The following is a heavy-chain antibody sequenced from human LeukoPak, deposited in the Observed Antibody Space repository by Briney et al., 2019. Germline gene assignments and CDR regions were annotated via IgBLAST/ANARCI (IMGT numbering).Heavy chain of an antibody. D-gene: IGHD6-13*01. CDR2: INPNSGGT. CDR1: RYTFTGYY. V-gene: IGHV1-2*02. J-gene: IGHJ3*02. Sequence: GASVTVSCKASRYTFTGYYMHWVRQAPGQGLEWMGWINPNSGGTNYVQKFQGGVTMTRDTSISTAYMELSRLRSDDTAVYYCARGGIAAVGTFAFDIWGQGTMVTVSS. CDR3: ARGGIAAVGTFAFDI.